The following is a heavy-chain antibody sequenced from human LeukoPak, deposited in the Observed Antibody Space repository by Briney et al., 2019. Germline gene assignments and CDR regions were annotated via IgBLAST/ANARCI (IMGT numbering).Heavy chain of an antibody. Sequence: PSETLSLTCTVSGGSVTSSSYYWGWIRQPPGKGLEWIGSIFHGGYTYYNPSLQSRVTISIDKSKSQFSLQLSSVTAADTAVYYCARRPAPFWGLLPKGSYYFDYWGQGTLVTVSS. V-gene: IGHV4-39*07. D-gene: IGHD3-16*01. CDR3: ARRPAPFWGLLPKGSYYFDY. CDR2: IFHGGYT. J-gene: IGHJ4*02. CDR1: GGSVTSSSYY.